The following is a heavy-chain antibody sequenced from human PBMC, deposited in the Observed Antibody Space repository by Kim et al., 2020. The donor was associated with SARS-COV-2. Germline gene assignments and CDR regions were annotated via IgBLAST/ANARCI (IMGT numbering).Heavy chain of an antibody. CDR3: ARGVEPQCYDSSGYYKIDY. V-gene: IGHV4-59*09. D-gene: IGHD3-22*01. J-gene: IGHJ4*02. Sequence: SRVTISVDTSKNQFSLKLSSVTAADTAVYYCARGVEPQCYDSSGYYKIDYWGQGTLVTVSS.